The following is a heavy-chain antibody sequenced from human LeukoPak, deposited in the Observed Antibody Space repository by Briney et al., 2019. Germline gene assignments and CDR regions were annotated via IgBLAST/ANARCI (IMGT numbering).Heavy chain of an antibody. V-gene: IGHV3-21*01. J-gene: IGHJ4*02. CDR1: GFTFSSYS. D-gene: IGHD4-23*01. CDR3: ARDPTVGGIYFDY. Sequence: GGSLRLSCAASGFTFSSYSMNWVRQAPGKGLEWVSSISSSSSYIYYADSVKGRFTISRDNAKNSLYLQMNSLRAEDTAVYYCARDPTVGGIYFDYWGQGTLATVSS. CDR2: ISSSSSYI.